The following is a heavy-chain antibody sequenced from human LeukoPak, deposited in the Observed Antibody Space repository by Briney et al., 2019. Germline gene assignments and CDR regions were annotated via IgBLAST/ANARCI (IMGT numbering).Heavy chain of an antibody. CDR3: ARDAPYYYDSSGAFNY. CDR1: GFTFSSCS. J-gene: IGHJ4*02. CDR2: ISSSSSTI. D-gene: IGHD3-22*01. V-gene: IGHV3-48*02. Sequence: GGSLRLSCAASGFTFSSCSMNWVRQAPGKGLEWVSYISSSSSTIYYADSVKGRFTISRDNAKNSLYLQMNSLRDEDTAVYYCARDAPYYYDSSGAFNYWGQGTLVTVSS.